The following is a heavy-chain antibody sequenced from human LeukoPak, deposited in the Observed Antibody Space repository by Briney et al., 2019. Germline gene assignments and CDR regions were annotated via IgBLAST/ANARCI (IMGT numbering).Heavy chain of an antibody. CDR1: GYSFTSYW. V-gene: IGHV5-51*01. CDR3: ARHSYGSKSYYNH. D-gene: IGHD3-10*01. CDR2: IYPGDSDT. J-gene: IGHJ4*02. Sequence: GESLKISCKGSGYSFTSYWIGWVRQMPGKGLEWMGIIYPGDSDTRYSPSFQGQVTISADKSIRTAYLQWSSLEASDTAIYYCARHSYGSKSYYNHWGQGTLVTVSS.